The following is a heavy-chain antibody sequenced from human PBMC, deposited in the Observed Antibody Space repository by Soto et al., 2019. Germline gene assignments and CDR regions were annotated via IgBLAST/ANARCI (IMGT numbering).Heavy chain of an antibody. Sequence: QVTLIQSGAEVRKPGASVKVSCKASGYNFRSYGISWLRQAPGQGPEWMGWISGFSGNTTYARKVQGRVTMTTDTPTKTAYRERGGLKSDATAVYYWGRDGVGPGRYTSPSPNGAQEPRATVSP. CDR3: GRDGVGPGRYTSPSPN. CDR2: ISGFSGNT. V-gene: IGHV1-18*04. CDR1: GYNFRSYG. D-gene: IGHD1-26*01. J-gene: IGHJ4*02.